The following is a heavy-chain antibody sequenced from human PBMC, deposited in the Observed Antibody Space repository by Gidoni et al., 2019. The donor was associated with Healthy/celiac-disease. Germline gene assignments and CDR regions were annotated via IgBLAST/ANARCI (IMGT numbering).Heavy chain of an antibody. Sequence: QVQLQESGPGLVKPSQTLSLTCSVSGGSISSAGYYWSWIRQHPGKGLEWIGYIYYSETTYYNPSLKSRVTISVDTSKSQFALKLSSGTAADTAVYYCARGLNTAEAFDIWGQGTMVTVSS. D-gene: IGHD5-18*01. CDR1: GGSISSAGYY. V-gene: IGHV4-31*03. J-gene: IGHJ3*02. CDR2: IYYSETT. CDR3: ARGLNTAEAFDI.